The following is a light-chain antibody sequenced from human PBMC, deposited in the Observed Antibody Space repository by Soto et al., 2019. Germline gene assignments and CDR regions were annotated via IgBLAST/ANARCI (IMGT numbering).Light chain of an antibody. CDR3: QQYNSWPPLT. Sequence: EIVMTQSPYTLSVSPGERATLSCRASQSVSSNLAWYQQKPGQAPRLLIYGASTRATGIPARFSGSGAGTEFTLTISSLQSEDFAVYYCQQYNSWPPLTFGGGTKVEIK. CDR2: GAS. V-gene: IGKV3D-15*01. CDR1: QSVSSN. J-gene: IGKJ4*01.